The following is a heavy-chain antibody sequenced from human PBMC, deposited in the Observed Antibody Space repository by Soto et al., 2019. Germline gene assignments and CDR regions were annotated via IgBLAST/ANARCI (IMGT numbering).Heavy chain of an antibody. Sequence: QVQLQESGPGLVKPSETLSLTCTVSGGSISSYYWSWIRQPPGKGPEWIGYIYYSGSTNYNPSLKSRVTISVDTSKNQFSLKLSSVTAADTAVYYCARIAGSYRYYFDYWGQGTLVTVSS. CDR3: ARIAGSYRYYFDY. J-gene: IGHJ4*02. D-gene: IGHD1-26*01. CDR2: IYYSGST. CDR1: GGSISSYY. V-gene: IGHV4-59*01.